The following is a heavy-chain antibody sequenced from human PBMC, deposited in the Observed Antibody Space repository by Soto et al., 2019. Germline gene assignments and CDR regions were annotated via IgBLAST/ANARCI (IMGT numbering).Heavy chain of an antibody. CDR1: GGSLSSFY. J-gene: IGHJ5*02. CDR3: ARSGKGVVRGPIGSPAGWFDP. Sequence: QVQLQESGPSLVRPSETLSLTCTVSGGSLSSFYWSWIRQPAGKGLEWVGRIYGSGRITYNPSLKSRVTMSLDVSLNQFSLKLSSVTAADTAVYFCARSGKGVVRGPIGSPAGWFDPWGRGTLVTVSS. D-gene: IGHD3-10*01. CDR2: IYGSGRI. V-gene: IGHV4-4*07.